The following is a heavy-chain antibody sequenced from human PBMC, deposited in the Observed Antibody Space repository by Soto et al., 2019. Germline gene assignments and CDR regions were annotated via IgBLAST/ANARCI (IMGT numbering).Heavy chain of an antibody. CDR2: ISAYNGNT. V-gene: IGHV1-18*01. Sequence: QVQLVQSGAEVKKPGASVKVSCKASGYTFTSYGISWVRQAPGQGLEWMGWISAYNGNTNYAQKIQGRVTMTTDTSTSTAEMGLRSQRSDDTDVEYGARGERLGDVWGQGTTVTVSS. CDR1: GYTFTSYG. CDR3: ARGERLGDV. J-gene: IGHJ6*02.